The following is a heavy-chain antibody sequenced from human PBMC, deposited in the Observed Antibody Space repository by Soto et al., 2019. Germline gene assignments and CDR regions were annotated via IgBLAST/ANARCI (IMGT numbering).Heavy chain of an antibody. CDR3: ARGPNPPDIVLMVYAGAGGFDY. CDR1: GGSIRSSNW. V-gene: IGHV4-4*02. D-gene: IGHD2-8*01. CDR2: IYHSGST. J-gene: IGHJ4*02. Sequence: SETLSLTCAVSGGSIRSSNWWSWVRQPPGKGLEWIGEIYHSGSTNYNPSLKSRVTISVDKSKNQFSLKLSSVTAADTAVYYCARGPNPPDIVLMVYAGAGGFDYRGQGTLVTVSS.